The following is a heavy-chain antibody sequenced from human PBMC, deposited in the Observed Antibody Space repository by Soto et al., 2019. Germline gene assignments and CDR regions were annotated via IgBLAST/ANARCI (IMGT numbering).Heavy chain of an antibody. CDR1: GYSFTSYW. J-gene: IGHJ6*02. V-gene: IGHV5-51*01. Sequence: GESLKISCKGSGYSFTSYWIGWVRQMPGKGLEWMGIIYPGDSDTRYSPSFQGQVTISADKSISTAYLQWSSLKASDTAMYYCARHSLGYCSSTSCPPGYHYYGMAVPGQGTTVTVSS. D-gene: IGHD2-2*01. CDR2: IYPGDSDT. CDR3: ARHSLGYCSSTSCPPGYHYYGMAV.